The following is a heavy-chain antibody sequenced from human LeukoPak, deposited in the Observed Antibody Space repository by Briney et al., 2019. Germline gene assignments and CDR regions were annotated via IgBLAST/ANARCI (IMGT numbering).Heavy chain of an antibody. V-gene: IGHV4-34*01. D-gene: IGHD5-18*01. CDR2: INHSGST. J-gene: IGHJ4*02. Sequence: SETLSLTCAGYCGSFCGYYWSWIRQPPARGLEWIGEINHSGSTNYDPSHKSRVTISVDTSKNQFSLKLSSVTAADTAVYYCARATWIQLWLIDYWGQGTLVTVSS. CDR1: CGSFCGYY. CDR3: ARATWIQLWLIDY.